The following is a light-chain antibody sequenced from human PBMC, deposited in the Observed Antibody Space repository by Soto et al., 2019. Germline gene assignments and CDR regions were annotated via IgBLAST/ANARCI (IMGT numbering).Light chain of an antibody. V-gene: IGLV2-8*01. CDR1: SSDVGAYNY. J-gene: IGLJ3*02. Sequence: QSALTQPPSASGSPGQSVTISCTGTSSDVGAYNYVSWYQQHPGKAPKLLSCEVSKRPSGIPDRFSGSKSVNTASLTVSGLQAEDETDYYCSSYAGGDNLLFGGGTKVTVL. CDR3: SSYAGGDNLL. CDR2: EVS.